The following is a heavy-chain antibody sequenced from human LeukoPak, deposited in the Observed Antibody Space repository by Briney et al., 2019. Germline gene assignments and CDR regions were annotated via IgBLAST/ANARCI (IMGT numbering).Heavy chain of an antibody. D-gene: IGHD5-12*01. Sequence: SETLSLTCTVSGGSISNSSYYWGWIRQPPGTGLEWIGNIYYTGTTYYNPSLKSRVTISVDTSKNQFFLNVTSVTAADTAVYYCARVVREFSGSSRLRFDHWGQGTLVTVSS. CDR1: GGSISNSSYY. CDR3: ARVVREFSGSSRLRFDH. J-gene: IGHJ4*02. CDR2: IYYTGTT. V-gene: IGHV4-39*07.